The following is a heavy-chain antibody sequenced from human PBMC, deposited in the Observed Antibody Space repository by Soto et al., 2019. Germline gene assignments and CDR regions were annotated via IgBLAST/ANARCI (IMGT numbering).Heavy chain of an antibody. CDR1: GFSFSRYA. Sequence: GGSLRLSCAGSGFSFSRYAMSWIRQTPGTGLEWVAAITNGGANTYSADSVKGRFTISKDNSKNTLFLQMNSLRAEDTAVYFCAKGSASGSPYYFDFWGQGTLVTVSS. J-gene: IGHJ4*02. D-gene: IGHD6-25*01. CDR3: AKGSASGSPYYFDF. V-gene: IGHV3-23*01. CDR2: ITNGGANT.